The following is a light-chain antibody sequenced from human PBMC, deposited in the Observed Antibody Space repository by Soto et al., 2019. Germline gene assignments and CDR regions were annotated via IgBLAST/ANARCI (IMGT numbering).Light chain of an antibody. V-gene: IGKV3-11*01. CDR1: QRVSSY. CDR2: DAF. J-gene: IGKJ4*01. Sequence: EIVLTQSPATLSLSPGERATLSCRASQRVSSYLAWYQQKPGQAPRLLIYDAFNRATGIPARFSGSGSGTDFTLTISSLEPEDFAVYYCQQRSNWPPSVTFGGGTKVEIK. CDR3: QQRSNWPPSVT.